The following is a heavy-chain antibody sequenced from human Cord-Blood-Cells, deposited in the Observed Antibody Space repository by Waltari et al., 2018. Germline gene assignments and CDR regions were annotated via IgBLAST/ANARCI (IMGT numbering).Heavy chain of an antibody. V-gene: IGHV2-5*01. J-gene: IGHJ5*02. D-gene: IGHD1-26*01. CDR1: GFSLSTSGVG. Sequence: QITLKESGPTLVKPTQTLTLTCTFSGFSLSTSGVGVGWIRQPPGKALEWLALIYWNDDKRYSPSLKSRLTITKDTSKNQVVLTMTNMDPVDTATYYRAHRYSGSYYNWFDPWGQGTLVTVSS. CDR3: AHRYSGSYYNWFDP. CDR2: IYWNDDK.